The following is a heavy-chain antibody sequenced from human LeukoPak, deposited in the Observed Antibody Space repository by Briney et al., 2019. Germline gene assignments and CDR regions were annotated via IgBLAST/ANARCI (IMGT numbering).Heavy chain of an antibody. CDR3: AKPSVDSGTGFSYGHGLDF. Sequence: GGSLRLSCAASGFPFSAYAMTWVRQAPGKGPEWVSSISPQGTTSYADSVKGRFTVSRDNSRNTLFLQMGSLRADDMPGYYCAKPSVDSGTGFSYGHGLDFWGQGTLVTVSS. V-gene: IGHV3-23*01. J-gene: IGHJ4*02. CDR1: GFPFSAYA. CDR2: ISPQGTT. D-gene: IGHD5-18*01.